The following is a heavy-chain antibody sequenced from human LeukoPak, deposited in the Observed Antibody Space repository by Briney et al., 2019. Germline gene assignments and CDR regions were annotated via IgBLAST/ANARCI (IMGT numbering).Heavy chain of an antibody. CDR3: ARDVYDFWSGYQNWFDP. D-gene: IGHD3-3*01. Sequence: GGSLRLSCAASGFTFSSYSMNWVRQAPGKGLEWVSSISSSSSYIYYADSVKGRFTISRDNAKNSLYLQMNSLRAEDTAVYYCARDVYDFWSGYQNWFDPWGQGTLVTVSS. J-gene: IGHJ5*02. V-gene: IGHV3-21*01. CDR1: GFTFSSYS. CDR2: ISSSSSYI.